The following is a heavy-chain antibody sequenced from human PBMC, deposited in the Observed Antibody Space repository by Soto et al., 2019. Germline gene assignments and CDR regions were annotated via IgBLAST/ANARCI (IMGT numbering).Heavy chain of an antibody. J-gene: IGHJ4*02. CDR3: ARGLTTVTPDYFDY. D-gene: IGHD4-17*01. V-gene: IGHV3-21*01. Sequence: EVQLVESGGGLVKPGGSLRLSCAASGFTFSSYSMNWVRQAPGKGLEWVSSISSSSSYIYYADSVKGRFTISRDNAKNSRYRQITSLKAEDRAVYYCARGLTTVTPDYFDYWGQGPLVTVSS. CDR1: GFTFSSYS. CDR2: ISSSSSYI.